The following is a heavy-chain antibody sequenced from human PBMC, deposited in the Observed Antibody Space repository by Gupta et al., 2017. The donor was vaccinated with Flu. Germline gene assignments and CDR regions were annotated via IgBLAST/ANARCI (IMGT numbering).Heavy chain of an antibody. CDR1: GFTFSSYE. Sequence: EVQLVESGGGLVQPGGSLRLSCAASGFTFSSYEMNWVRQAPGKGLEWVSYISSSGSTIYYADPVKGRFTISRDNAKNSLYLQMNSLRAEDTAVYYCARGEQYSREPHYWGQGTLVTVSS. D-gene: IGHD6-13*01. CDR3: ARGEQYSREPHY. J-gene: IGHJ4*02. V-gene: IGHV3-48*03. CDR2: ISSSGSTI.